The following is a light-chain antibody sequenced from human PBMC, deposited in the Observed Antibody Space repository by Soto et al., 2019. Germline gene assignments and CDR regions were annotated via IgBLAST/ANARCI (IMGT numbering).Light chain of an antibody. J-gene: IGKJ1*01. Sequence: DIQMTQSPSSLSASAGDRVTITCRASQSISRSLNWYQQKPGKAPKPLIYAASSLQRGVPSRFSGSGSGTDFTLTISGLQSDGFATYYCQQSDSTPPTFGQGTKVDIK. V-gene: IGKV1-39*01. CDR2: AAS. CDR1: QSISRS. CDR3: QQSDSTPPT.